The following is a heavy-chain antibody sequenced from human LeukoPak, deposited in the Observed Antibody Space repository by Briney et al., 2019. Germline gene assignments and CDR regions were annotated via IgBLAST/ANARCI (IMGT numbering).Heavy chain of an antibody. CDR1: GFTFSTYA. D-gene: IGHD1-26*01. Sequence: GGSLRLSCAASGFTFSTYAMSWVRQAPGKGLEGVSLISGNAGSTYYADSVKGRFTISRDITKNTLYLQMNSLRAEDTAVYYCARLHYSGSLDAFDIWGQGTMVTVSS. CDR2: ISGNAGST. J-gene: IGHJ3*02. CDR3: ARLHYSGSLDAFDI. V-gene: IGHV3-23*01.